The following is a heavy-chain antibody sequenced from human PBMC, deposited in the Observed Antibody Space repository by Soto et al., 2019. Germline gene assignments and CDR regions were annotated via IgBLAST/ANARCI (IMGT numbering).Heavy chain of an antibody. CDR3: ADNYGGTR. D-gene: IGHD4-17*01. CDR1: GFTFSSYV. V-gene: IGHV3-30-3*01. CDR2: ISYDGSNK. Sequence: QVQLVESGGGVVQPGRSLRLSCAASGFTFSSYVMHWVRQAPGKGLEWVAVISYDGSNKYYADSVKGRFTISRDNSKNTLYLQMNSLRAEDTAVYYCADNYGGTRWGQGTLVTVSS. J-gene: IGHJ4*02.